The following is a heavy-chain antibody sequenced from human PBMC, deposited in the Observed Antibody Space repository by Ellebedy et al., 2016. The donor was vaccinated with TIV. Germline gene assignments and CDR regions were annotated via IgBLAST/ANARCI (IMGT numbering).Heavy chain of an antibody. V-gene: IGHV4-59*06. Sequence: MPSETLSLTCSVSGGSIRNYYWSWIRQHPGKGLEWIGYIYYSGSTYYNPSLKSRVTISVDTSKNQFSLKLSSVTSADTAVYYCASKDHGYWNFDLWGRGTLVTVSS. CDR2: IYYSGST. J-gene: IGHJ2*01. CDR1: GGSIRNYY. D-gene: IGHD1-14*01. CDR3: ASKDHGYWNFDL.